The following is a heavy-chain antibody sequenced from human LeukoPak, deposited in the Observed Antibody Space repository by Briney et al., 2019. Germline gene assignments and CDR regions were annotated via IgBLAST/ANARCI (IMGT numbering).Heavy chain of an antibody. D-gene: IGHD6-6*01. CDR2: INPNSGGT. J-gene: IGHJ3*02. Sequence: ASVKVSCKASGYTFTGYYMHWVRQAPGQGLEWMGWINPNSGGTQYAQKFQGRVTMTRDTSISTVYMELSRLRSDDTAVYYCARDKFIAGRQQAFDIWGQGTMVTVSS. CDR1: GYTFTGYY. V-gene: IGHV1-2*02. CDR3: ARDKFIAGRQQAFDI.